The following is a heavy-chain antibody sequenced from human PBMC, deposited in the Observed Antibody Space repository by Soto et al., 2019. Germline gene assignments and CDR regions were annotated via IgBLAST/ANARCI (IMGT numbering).Heavy chain of an antibody. V-gene: IGHV3-30-3*01. CDR1: GFTFSSYA. J-gene: IGHJ4*02. CDR2: ISYDGSNK. Sequence: GGSLRLSCAASGFTFSSYAMHWVRQAPGKGLEWVAVISYDGSNKYYADSVKGRFTISRDNSKNTLYLQMNSLRAEDTAVYYCARGAGYSNYERYYFDYWGQGTLVTVSS. CDR3: ARGAGYSNYERYYFDY. D-gene: IGHD4-4*01.